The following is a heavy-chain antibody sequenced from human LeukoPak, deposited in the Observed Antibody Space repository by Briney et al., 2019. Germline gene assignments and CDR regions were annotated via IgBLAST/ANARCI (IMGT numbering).Heavy chain of an antibody. V-gene: IGHV3-30*02. Sequence: GGSLRLSCAASGFTFNRYAMHWVRQAPGKGLEWVAFIRYDGSDKYYADSVRGRFTISRDNAKNSLYLQMNSLRAEDTAVYYCARDQFDPLWFGELSRFGMDVWGQGTTVTVSS. J-gene: IGHJ6*02. CDR1: GFTFNRYA. CDR3: ARDQFDPLWFGELSRFGMDV. D-gene: IGHD3-10*01. CDR2: IRYDGSDK.